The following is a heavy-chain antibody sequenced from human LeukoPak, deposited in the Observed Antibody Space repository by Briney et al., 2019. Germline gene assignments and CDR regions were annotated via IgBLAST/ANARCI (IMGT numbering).Heavy chain of an antibody. D-gene: IGHD3-22*01. Sequence: GRSLRLSCAASGFTFSSYSMNWVRQAAGKWLEWVSSISSSSSYIYYADSVEGRFTISRDNAKNSLYLQMNSLRAEDTAVYYCARDAHYYDTSGYFRAPFDYWGQGTRVTVSS. V-gene: IGHV3-21*01. CDR2: ISSSSSYI. CDR3: ARDAHYYDTSGYFRAPFDY. J-gene: IGHJ4*02. CDR1: GFTFSSYS.